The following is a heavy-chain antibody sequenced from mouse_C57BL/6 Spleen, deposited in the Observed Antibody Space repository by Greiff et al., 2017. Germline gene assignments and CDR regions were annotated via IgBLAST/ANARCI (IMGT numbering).Heavy chain of an antibody. CDR3: ARGGEGGYFDV. V-gene: IGHV5-16*01. CDR1: GFTFSDYY. CDR2: INSDGSST. Sequence: DVQLVQSEGGLVQPGSSMKLSCTASGFTFSDYYIAWVPQVPEKCLEWVANINSDGSSTYYLDSLKSRFILSGDNAYNILYLQMSSLKSEDTAAYYCARGGEGGYFDVWGTGTTVTVSS. J-gene: IGHJ1*03.